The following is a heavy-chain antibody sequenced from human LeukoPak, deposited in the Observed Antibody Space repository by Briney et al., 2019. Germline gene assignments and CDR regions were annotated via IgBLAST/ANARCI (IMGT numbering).Heavy chain of an antibody. J-gene: IGHJ4*02. CDR3: ARGLLNYDFWSDPFDY. CDR1: GYTFTSYD. D-gene: IGHD3-3*01. V-gene: IGHV1-8*01. CDR2: MNPNSGNT. Sequence: ASVKVSCKASGYTFTSYDINWVRQATGQGLEWMGWMNPNSGNTGYAQKFQGRVTMTRNTSISTAYMELSSLTSEDTAVYYCARGLLNYDFWSDPFDYWGQGTLVTVSS.